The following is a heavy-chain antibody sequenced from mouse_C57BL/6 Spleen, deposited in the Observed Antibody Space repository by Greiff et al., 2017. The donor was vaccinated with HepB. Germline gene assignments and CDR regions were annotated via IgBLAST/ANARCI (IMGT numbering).Heavy chain of an antibody. CDR2: IYPGSGST. Sequence: QVQLQQPGAELVKPGASVKMSCKASGYTFTSYWITWVKQRPGQGLEWIGDIYPGSGSTNYNEKFKSKATLTVDTSSSTAYMQLSSLTSEDSAVYYCESILLRRAYAMDYWGQGTSVTVSS. V-gene: IGHV1-55*01. CDR3: ESILLRRAYAMDY. J-gene: IGHJ4*01. D-gene: IGHD1-1*01. CDR1: GYTFTSYW.